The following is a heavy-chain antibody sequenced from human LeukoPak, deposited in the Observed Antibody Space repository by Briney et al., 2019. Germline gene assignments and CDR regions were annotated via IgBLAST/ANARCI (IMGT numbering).Heavy chain of an antibody. CDR3: ARDPSYISGWAFDY. Sequence: PGGSLRLSCAASEFTVSSNYMNWVRQAPGKGLEWVSVIYSGGSTYYADSVKGRFTISRDNSKNTLYLQMNSLRAEDTAVYYCARDPSYISGWAFDYWGQGTLVTVSP. CDR1: EFTVSSNY. D-gene: IGHD6-25*01. CDR2: IYSGGST. J-gene: IGHJ4*02. V-gene: IGHV3-66*01.